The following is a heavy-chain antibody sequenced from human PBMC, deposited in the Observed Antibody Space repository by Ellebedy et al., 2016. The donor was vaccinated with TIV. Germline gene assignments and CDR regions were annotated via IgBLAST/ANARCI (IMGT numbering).Heavy chain of an antibody. D-gene: IGHD4-17*01. Sequence: GESLKISXAASGFSFSDYNMSWIRQVPGKALEWISYISRRGTPIYYADSVKGRFTISRDNAKNSLFLHTNFLRAGDTAVYYCARDPTTDYGDYNWFDPWGPGTLVTVSS. CDR2: ISRRGTPI. CDR1: GFSFSDYN. CDR3: ARDPTTDYGDYNWFDP. J-gene: IGHJ5*02. V-gene: IGHV3-11*01.